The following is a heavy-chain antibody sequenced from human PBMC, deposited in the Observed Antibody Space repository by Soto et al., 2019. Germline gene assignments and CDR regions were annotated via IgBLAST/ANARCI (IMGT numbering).Heavy chain of an antibody. CDR3: AKEDMELWLSGPPEPWFDP. CDR2: ISGSGGST. D-gene: IGHD5-18*01. V-gene: IGHV3-23*01. J-gene: IGHJ5*02. Sequence: GGSLRLSCAASGFTFSSYAMSWVRQAPGKGLEWVSAISGSGGSTYYADSVKGRFTISRDNSKNTLYLQMNSLRAEDTAVYYCAKEDMELWLSGPPEPWFDPWGQGTLVTVSS. CDR1: GFTFSSYA.